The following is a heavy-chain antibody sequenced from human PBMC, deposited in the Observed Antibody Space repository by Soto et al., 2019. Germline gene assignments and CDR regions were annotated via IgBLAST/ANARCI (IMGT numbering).Heavy chain of an antibody. CDR2: IYYSGST. V-gene: IGHV4-59*11. CDR3: ARGKGAARYYFDY. Sequence: QVQLQESGPGLVKPSETLSLTCTVSGGSISSHYWSWIPQPPGKGLEWIGYIYYSGSTNYNPSLKSRVTISVDTSKSQFSLKLSSVTAADTAVYYCARGKGAARYYFDYWGQGTLVTVSS. CDR1: GGSISSHY. D-gene: IGHD6-6*01. J-gene: IGHJ4*02.